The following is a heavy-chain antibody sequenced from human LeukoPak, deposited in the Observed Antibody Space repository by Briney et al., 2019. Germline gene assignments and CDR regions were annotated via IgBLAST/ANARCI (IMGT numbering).Heavy chain of an antibody. V-gene: IGHV4-34*01. D-gene: IGHD3-22*01. Sequence: PSETLSLTCAVSGGSFSGYYWSWIRQPPGKGLEWIGEINNSGSTNYNPSLKSRVTISVDTSKNQFSLKLSTLTAAATAVSSCAGGRDCDSGGYDLPSFDYWGQGTLVTVSS. J-gene: IGHJ4*02. CDR2: INNSGST. CDR1: GGSFSGYY. CDR3: AGGRDCDSGGYDLPSFDY.